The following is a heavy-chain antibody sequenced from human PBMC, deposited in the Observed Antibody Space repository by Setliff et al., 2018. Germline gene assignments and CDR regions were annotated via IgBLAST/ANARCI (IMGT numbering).Heavy chain of an antibody. D-gene: IGHD4-4*01. J-gene: IGHJ6*03. CDR3: ARADYIRYFYMDA. V-gene: IGHV1-69*05. Sequence: SVKVSCKASGGSLSSYGITWVRQAPGQGLEWMGGIIPIFGTANYAQKFQGRLTITTVGSTSTAYMELSSLRSEDTAVYYCARADYIRYFYMDAWGKGTTVTVSS. CDR2: IIPIFGTA. CDR1: GGSLSSYG.